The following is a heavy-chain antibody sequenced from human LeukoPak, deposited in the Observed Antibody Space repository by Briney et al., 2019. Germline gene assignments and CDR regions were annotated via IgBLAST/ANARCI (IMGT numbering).Heavy chain of an antibody. J-gene: IGHJ5*02. D-gene: IGHD4-11*01. CDR3: ARERIGSKGRCWFDH. V-gene: IGHV3-7*01. CDR1: GFTFSNYW. CDR2: MKQDGSEK. Sequence: GGSLRLSWAASGFTFSNYWMSWIRQAPGKGLEWVANMKQDGSEKYYVDSVKGRFTISRDNPKNSLFLQMNSLRAEDTAVYYCARERIGSKGRCWFDHWGQGTLVTVSS.